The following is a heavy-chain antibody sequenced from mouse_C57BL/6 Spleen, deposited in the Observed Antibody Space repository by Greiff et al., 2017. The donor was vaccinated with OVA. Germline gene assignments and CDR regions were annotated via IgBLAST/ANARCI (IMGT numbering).Heavy chain of an antibody. D-gene: IGHD1-1*01. V-gene: IGHV5-6*01. Sequence: EVMLVESGGDLVKPGGSLKLSCAASGFTFSSYGMSWVRQTPDKRLEWVATISSGGSYTYYPDSVKGRFTISRDNAKNTLYLQMSSLKSEDTAMYCCARHKNQAVYGSSSAWFAYWGQGTLVTVSA. CDR3: ARHKNQAVYGSSSAWFAY. J-gene: IGHJ3*01. CDR1: GFTFSSYG. CDR2: ISSGGSYT.